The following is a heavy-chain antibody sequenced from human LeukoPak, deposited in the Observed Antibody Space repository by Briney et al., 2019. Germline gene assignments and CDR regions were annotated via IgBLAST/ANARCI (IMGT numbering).Heavy chain of an antibody. CDR2: IRYDGRNK. CDR3: ARVLITMVRGVIPLGY. CDR1: GFNFSRYG. J-gene: IGHJ4*02. Sequence: PGGSLRLSCAASGFNFSRYGMHWVRQAPGKGLEWLAFIRYDGRNKYYADSVKGRFTISRDNSKNTLYLQMSSLRAEDTAVYYCARVLITMVRGVIPLGYWGQGTLVTVSS. V-gene: IGHV3-30*02. D-gene: IGHD3-10*01.